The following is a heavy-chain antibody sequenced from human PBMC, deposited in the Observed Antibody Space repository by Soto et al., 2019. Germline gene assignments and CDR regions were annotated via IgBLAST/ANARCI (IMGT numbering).Heavy chain of an antibody. V-gene: IGHV3-23*01. J-gene: IGHJ4*02. CDR2: ISGSGGST. CDR3: AKGPRAAAGKSNNPYYFDY. Sequence: EVQLLESGGGLVQPGGSLRLSCAASGFTFSSYAMSWVRQAPGKGLEWVSAISGSGGSTYYADSVKGRFTISRDNSKNTLYLQMNSLRAEDTAVYYCAKGPRAAAGKSNNPYYFDYWGQGTLVTVSS. CDR1: GFTFSSYA. D-gene: IGHD6-13*01.